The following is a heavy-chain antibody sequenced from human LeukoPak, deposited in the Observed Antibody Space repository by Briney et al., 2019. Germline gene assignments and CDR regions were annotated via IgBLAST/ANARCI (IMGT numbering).Heavy chain of an antibody. D-gene: IGHD3-9*01. CDR3: AKVAPRHFDWLTPPAFDY. J-gene: IGHJ4*02. CDR1: GFTFSNYG. Sequence: GGSLRLSCAASGFTFSNYGMSWVRQAPGKGLEWVSAVSGNGGSSFYADSVKGRFTISRDNSKNTLYLQMNSLRAEDTAVYYCAKVAPRHFDWLTPPAFDYWGQGTLVTVSS. CDR2: VSGNGGSS. V-gene: IGHV3-23*01.